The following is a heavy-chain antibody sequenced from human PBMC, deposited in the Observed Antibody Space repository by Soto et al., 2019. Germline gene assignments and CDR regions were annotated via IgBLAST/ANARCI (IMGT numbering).Heavy chain of an antibody. V-gene: IGHV4-39*01. D-gene: IGHD4-17*01. CDR3: ARLVWEYGDYVGWFDP. CDR2: IYYSGST. J-gene: IGHJ5*02. Sequence: SETLSLTCTVSGCSISSSSYYWGWIRQPPGKGLEWIGSIYYSGSTYYNPSLKSRVTISVDTSKNQFSLKLSSVTAADTAVYYCARLVWEYGDYVGWFDPWGQGNLVTVTS. CDR1: GCSISSSSYY.